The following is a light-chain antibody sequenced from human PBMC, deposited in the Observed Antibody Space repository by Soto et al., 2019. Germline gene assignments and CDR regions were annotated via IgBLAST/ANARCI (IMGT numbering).Light chain of an antibody. V-gene: IGKV1-39*01. J-gene: IGKJ1*01. CDR2: AAS. CDR3: QQSYSTPRT. Sequence: DIQMTQSPSSLSASVGDRVTITCRASQSISSYLNWYQQTPGKAPKRLIYAASSLQSGVPSRFSGSVSGTDFTLTISSLQPEDFATYYCQQSYSTPRTFGQGTKVEIK. CDR1: QSISSY.